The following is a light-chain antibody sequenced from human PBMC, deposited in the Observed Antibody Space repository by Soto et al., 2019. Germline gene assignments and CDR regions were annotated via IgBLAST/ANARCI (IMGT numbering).Light chain of an antibody. CDR3: QQSFSTPLT. CDR1: QTISFY. V-gene: IGKV1-39*01. Sequence: DIRMTQSPTSLSASVGDSVTISCRASQTISFYLSWYQQKPGKAPKLLIYSASAVQSGVPPRFSGSGSGTDFTLAISGLQPEDSAVYHCQQSFSTPLTFGQGTKVEIK. J-gene: IGKJ2*01. CDR2: SAS.